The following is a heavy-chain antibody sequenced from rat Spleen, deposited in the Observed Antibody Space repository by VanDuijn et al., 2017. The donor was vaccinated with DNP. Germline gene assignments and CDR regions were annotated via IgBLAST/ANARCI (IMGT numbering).Heavy chain of an antibody. CDR1: GFTFSSFP. J-gene: IGHJ2*01. CDR3: ARHEYQAFDY. Sequence: EVQLVESGGGLVQPGRSMKLSCAASGFTFSSFPMAWVRQAPTKGLEWVATISASGGSTYYRDSVKGRFTNSRDNAKNTQYLQMDSLRSEDTATYYCARHEYQAFDYWGQGVMVTVSS. V-gene: IGHV5-46*01. CDR2: ISASGGST.